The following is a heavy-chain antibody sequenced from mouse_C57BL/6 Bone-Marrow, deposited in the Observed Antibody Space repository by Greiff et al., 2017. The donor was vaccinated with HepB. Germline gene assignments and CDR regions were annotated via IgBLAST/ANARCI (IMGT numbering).Heavy chain of an antibody. CDR2: ISYSGST. CDR3: ARYGYSNVYYYAMDY. CDR1: GYSITSDY. J-gene: IGHJ4*01. Sequence: EVKVVESGPGLAKPSQTLSLTCSVTGYSITSDYWNWIRKFPGNKLEYMGYISYSGSTYYNPSLKSRISITRDTSKNQYYLQLNSVTTEDTATYYCARYGYSNVYYYAMDYWGQGTSVTVSS. V-gene: IGHV3-8*01. D-gene: IGHD2-5*01.